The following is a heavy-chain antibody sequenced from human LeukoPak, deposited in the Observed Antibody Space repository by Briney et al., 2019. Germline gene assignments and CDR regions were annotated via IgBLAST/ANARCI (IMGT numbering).Heavy chain of an antibody. J-gene: IGHJ4*02. Sequence: GGSLRLSCAASGFTFSSYAMSWVRQAPGKGLEWVSGISGSGGNTYYADSVKGRFTSSRDNSKNTLYLQMNSLRAEDTAVYYCAKDGGLWVSAHWGDSWGRGTLVTVSS. CDR3: AKDGGLWVSAHWGDS. V-gene: IGHV3-23*01. D-gene: IGHD7-27*01. CDR2: ISGSGGNT. CDR1: GFTFSSYA.